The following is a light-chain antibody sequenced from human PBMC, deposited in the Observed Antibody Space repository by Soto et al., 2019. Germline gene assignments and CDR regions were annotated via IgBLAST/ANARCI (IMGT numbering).Light chain of an antibody. J-gene: IGKJ4*01. CDR2: AAS. CDR1: QGISTY. CDR3: QQLKNYPLT. V-gene: IGKV1-9*01. Sequence: DIQLTQSPSFLSASLGDRVTITCRASQGISTYLAWYQQKPGKAPDLLIYAASTLQGGVPSRFGGSGFGTEFTLTISSLQPEDFGTFYWQQLKNYPLTFGGGTKVEIK.